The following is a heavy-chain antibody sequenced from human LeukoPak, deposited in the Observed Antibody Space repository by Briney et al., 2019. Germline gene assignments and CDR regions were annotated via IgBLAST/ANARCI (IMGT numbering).Heavy chain of an antibody. D-gene: IGHD3-22*01. CDR3: AKDRLFSRYYYDSSGYYAVDY. CDR2: IWYDGSNK. Sequence: GGSLRLSCAASVFTFSSYGMHWVRQAPGKGLEWVAVIWYDGSNKYYADSVKGRFTISRDNSKNTLYLQMNSLRAGDTAVYYCAKDRLFSRYYYDSSGYYAVDYWGQGTLVTVSS. J-gene: IGHJ4*02. CDR1: VFTFSSYG. V-gene: IGHV3-33*06.